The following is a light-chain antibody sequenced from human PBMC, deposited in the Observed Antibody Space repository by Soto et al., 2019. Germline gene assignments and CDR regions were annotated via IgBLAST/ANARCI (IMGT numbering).Light chain of an antibody. J-gene: IGLJ3*02. CDR3: CSYAGTYNFWV. CDR1: NSDIGGYNY. Sequence: QSALTQPRSVSGSPGQSVTISCTGTNSDIGGYNYVSWYQQHPGKAPKVIIYDVSRRPSGVPDRFSGSKSGNTASLTISGLQAEDGADYYCCSYAGTYNFWVFGGGTKVTVL. CDR2: DVS. V-gene: IGLV2-11*01.